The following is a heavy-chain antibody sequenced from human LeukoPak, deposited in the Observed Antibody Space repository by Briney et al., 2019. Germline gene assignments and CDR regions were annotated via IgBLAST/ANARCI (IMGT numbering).Heavy chain of an antibody. CDR1: GYTFTGYY. J-gene: IGHJ4*02. Sequence: ASVKVSCKASGYTFTGYYIQWVRQAPGQGLEWMGWTNPNSGGTNYAQNFQGRVTVTRDTSISAAYMELSSLTSDDTAVYYCARVSGRYTSSGDLDSWGQGTPVTVSS. CDR3: ARVSGRYTSSGDLDS. V-gene: IGHV1-2*02. CDR2: TNPNSGGT. D-gene: IGHD3-22*01.